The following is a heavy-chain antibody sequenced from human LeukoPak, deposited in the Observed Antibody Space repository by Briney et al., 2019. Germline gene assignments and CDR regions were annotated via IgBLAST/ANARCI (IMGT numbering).Heavy chain of an antibody. D-gene: IGHD3-9*01. CDR2: IYYSGGT. CDR1: GCSISRYY. J-gene: IGHJ6*02. CDR3: ATDRHHVVRYFDCTFNAYYYYYDMDV. V-gene: IGHV4-59*01. Sequence: SETLSLTCTVSGCSISRYYWSWIRQPPGKGLEWIGYIYYSGGTNYNPSLKRRVTISVGTAKNQFSLKLSSLTAADTAVYYCATDRHHVVRYFDCTFNAYYYYYDMDVWGQGTTVTVSS.